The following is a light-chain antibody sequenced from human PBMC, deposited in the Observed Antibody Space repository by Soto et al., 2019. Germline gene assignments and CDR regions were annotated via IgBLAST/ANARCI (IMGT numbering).Light chain of an antibody. CDR2: DAS. CDR1: QSVSSSY. J-gene: IGKJ1*01. V-gene: IGKV3-20*01. Sequence: EIVLTQSPGTLSLSPGERATLSCRVSQSVSSSYLAWYQQKPGQAPRLLIHDASSRATGIPDRFSGSGSGTDFTLTISRLEPEDFAVYYCQQYGSSPRTFGQGTKVDIK. CDR3: QQYGSSPRT.